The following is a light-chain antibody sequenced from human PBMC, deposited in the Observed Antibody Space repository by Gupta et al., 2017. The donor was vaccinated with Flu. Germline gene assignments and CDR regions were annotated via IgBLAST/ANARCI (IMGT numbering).Light chain of an antibody. CDR3: SSYTGSSTWV. Sequence: SITISCTGTSRDIGGYNYVSGYQQTPGKAPKIMIYEVSNRPSGVSNRFSASKSGNTTSLTISGLQAEDESDYYCSSYTGSSTWVFGGGTNLTVL. CDR1: SRDIGGYNY. CDR2: EVS. V-gene: IGLV2-14*01. J-gene: IGLJ2*01.